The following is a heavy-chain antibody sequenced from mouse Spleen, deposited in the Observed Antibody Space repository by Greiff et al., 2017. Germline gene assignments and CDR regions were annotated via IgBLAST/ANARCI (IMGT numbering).Heavy chain of an antibody. J-gene: IGHJ2*01. V-gene: IGHV3-6*01. D-gene: IGHD2-2*01. Sequence: ESGPGLVKPSQSLSLTCSVTGYSITSGYYWNWIRQFPGNKLEWMGYISYDGSNNYNPSLKNRISITRDTSKNQFFLKLNSVTTEDTATYYCARNGGLRQGFDYWGQGTTLTVSS. CDR1: GYSITSGYY. CDR3: ARNGGLRQGFDY. CDR2: ISYDGSN.